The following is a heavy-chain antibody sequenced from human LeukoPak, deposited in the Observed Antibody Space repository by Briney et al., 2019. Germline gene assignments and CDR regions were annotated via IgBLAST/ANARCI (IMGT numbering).Heavy chain of an antibody. Sequence: ASVKVSCKASGYTFSRYAIHWVRQAPGQRLEWMGYINAGNGNTKYSQNFQGRVTMTRDTSTSTVYMELSSLRSEDTAVYYCARDYMTTVVPGDYWGQGTLVTVSS. D-gene: IGHD4-23*01. J-gene: IGHJ4*02. CDR2: INAGNGNT. CDR3: ARDYMTTVVPGDY. V-gene: IGHV1-3*01. CDR1: GYTFSRYA.